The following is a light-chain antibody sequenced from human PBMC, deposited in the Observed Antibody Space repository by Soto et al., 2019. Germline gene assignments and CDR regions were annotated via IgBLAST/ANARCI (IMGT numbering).Light chain of an antibody. J-gene: IGLJ2*01. CDR1: TGAVTSGHY. CDR2: DTN. Sequence: QAVVTQEHSLTVSPGGTVTLTCGSNTGAVTSGHYPDWVQQKTAQAPRTLIYDTNHKHSWTPARFSGSRLGGKAALTLSGAQPEDEAEYYCLLSYSGTKVFGGGNKLTVL. V-gene: IGLV7-46*01. CDR3: LLSYSGTKV.